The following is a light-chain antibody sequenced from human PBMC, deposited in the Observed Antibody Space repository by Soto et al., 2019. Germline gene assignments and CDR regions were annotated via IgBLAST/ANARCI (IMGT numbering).Light chain of an antibody. CDR3: QQYGNSLYT. J-gene: IGKJ2*01. V-gene: IGKV3-20*01. CDR1: QSVSDNY. Sequence: EVVLTQSPDTLSLSPGERGTLSCRASQSVSDNYLAWYQLRPGQAPRLLIYGASRRAPGIPDRFSGRGSGTDFTLTISRPEPEDFAVYYCQQYGNSLYTFGQGTKVE. CDR2: GAS.